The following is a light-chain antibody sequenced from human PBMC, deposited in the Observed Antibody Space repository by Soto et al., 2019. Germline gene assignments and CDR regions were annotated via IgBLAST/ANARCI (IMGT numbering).Light chain of an antibody. CDR3: QQYGSSPLT. V-gene: IGKV3-20*01. CDR1: QSVSSDY. J-gene: IGKJ4*01. Sequence: EIVLTQSPGTLSLSLGERATLSCRASQSVSSDYVAWYRQKPGQVPTVLIYRASTRATGIPDRFSGSGSGTDFTLTISRVEPEDFAVYYCQQYGSSPLTFXGGTKVDIK. CDR2: RAS.